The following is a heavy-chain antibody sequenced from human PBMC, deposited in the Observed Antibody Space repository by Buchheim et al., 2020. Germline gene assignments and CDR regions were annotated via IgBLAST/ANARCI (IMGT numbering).Heavy chain of an antibody. Sequence: EVQLVESAGGLVKPGGSLRLSCAASGFTFSSYSMNWVRQAPGKGLEWVSSISISSGYIYYADSVKGRFTISRDNAKNSLYLQMNSLRAEDTAVYYCARGGGSSSSLLVYWGQGTL. CDR3: ARGGGSSSSLLVY. CDR1: GFTFSSYS. J-gene: IGHJ4*02. CDR2: ISISSGYI. D-gene: IGHD6-6*01. V-gene: IGHV3-21*01.